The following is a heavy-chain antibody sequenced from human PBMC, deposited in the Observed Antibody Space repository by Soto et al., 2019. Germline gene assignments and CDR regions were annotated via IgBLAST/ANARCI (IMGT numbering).Heavy chain of an antibody. Sequence: PGGSLRLSCAASGFTFSSYAMSWVRQAPGKGLEWVSAISGSGGSTYYADSVKGRFTISRDNSKNTLYLQMNSLRAEDTAVYYCAKDPGGITFGGVIAMTFDYWGQGNLVTVSS. V-gene: IGHV3-23*01. CDR2: ISGSGGST. CDR3: AKDPGGITFGGVIAMTFDY. CDR1: GFTFSSYA. J-gene: IGHJ4*02. D-gene: IGHD3-16*02.